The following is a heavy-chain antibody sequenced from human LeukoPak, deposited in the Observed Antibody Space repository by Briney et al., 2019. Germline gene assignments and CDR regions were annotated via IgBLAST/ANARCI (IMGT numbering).Heavy chain of an antibody. J-gene: IGHJ4*02. D-gene: IGHD5-12*01. Sequence: SGGSLRLSCAVSGFTFSTCAMSWVRQPPGKGLEWASDVSGSDNSTHYADSVKGRFTISRANSKNTLYLQMNSLRAEDTAVYYCAKGHSVLVAISAYHFFEYWGQGTLVTVSS. V-gene: IGHV3-23*01. CDR3: AKGHSVLVAISAYHFFEY. CDR2: VSGSDNST. CDR1: GFTFSTCA.